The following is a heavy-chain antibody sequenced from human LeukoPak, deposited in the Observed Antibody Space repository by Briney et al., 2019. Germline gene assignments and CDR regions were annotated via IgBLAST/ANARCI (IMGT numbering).Heavy chain of an antibody. J-gene: IGHJ5*02. D-gene: IGHD3-3*01. CDR3: ARGSTYYDFWSGHHNWFDP. V-gene: IGHV4-34*01. Sequence: PSETLSLTCAVYGVSFSGYYWSWIRQPPGKGLEWIGEINHSGSTNYNPSLKSRVTISVDTSKNQFSLKLSSVTAADTAVYYCARGSTYYDFWSGHHNWFDPWGQGTLVTVSS. CDR1: GVSFSGYY. CDR2: INHSGST.